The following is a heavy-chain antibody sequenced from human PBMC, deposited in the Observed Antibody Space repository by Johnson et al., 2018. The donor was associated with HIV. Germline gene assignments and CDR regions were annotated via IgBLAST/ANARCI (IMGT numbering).Heavy chain of an antibody. V-gene: IGHV3-23*04. D-gene: IGHD3-22*01. CDR2: ISGSGGST. J-gene: IGHJ3*02. CDR3: AKDGRGNYYDSSGADAFDI. Sequence: EVQLVESGGGLVQPGGSLRLSCAASGFTFSSYAMSWVRQAPGKGLEWVSAISGSGGSTYYADSVKGRFTISRDNSKNTLYLQINSLRAEDAAVYYCAKDGRGNYYDSSGADAFDIWGHGTMVPVSS. CDR1: GFTFSSYA.